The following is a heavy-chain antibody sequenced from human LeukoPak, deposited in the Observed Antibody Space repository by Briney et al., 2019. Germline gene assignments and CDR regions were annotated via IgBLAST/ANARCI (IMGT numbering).Heavy chain of an antibody. D-gene: IGHD3-10*01. CDR3: ARNRADGSGTYYQKNPLNFDS. CDR1: SGSFSGYY. V-gene: IGHV4-34*01. J-gene: IGHJ4*02. Sequence: PSETLSLTCAVYSGSFSGYYWSWIRQSPGKGLEWIVEINHSGSTNYNPSLKSRITVSVDTSKNQFSLKLRSVTAADTAMYYCARNRADGSGTYYQKNPLNFDSWGQGTLVTVSS. CDR2: INHSGST.